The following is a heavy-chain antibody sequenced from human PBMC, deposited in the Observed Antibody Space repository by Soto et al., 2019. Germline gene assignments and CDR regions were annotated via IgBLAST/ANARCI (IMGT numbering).Heavy chain of an antibody. Sequence: VGSLRLSCAGSGFTFGTYSMNWVRQAAGKGLEWIAYISYDSDTIQYADSVKGRFTISRDNAKNSLYLQMNSLRDEDTAVYYCARLYFDYVWGQGTTVTVSS. V-gene: IGHV3-48*02. CDR2: ISYDSDTI. CDR1: GFTFGTYS. D-gene: IGHD3-3*01. CDR3: ARLYFDYV. J-gene: IGHJ6*02.